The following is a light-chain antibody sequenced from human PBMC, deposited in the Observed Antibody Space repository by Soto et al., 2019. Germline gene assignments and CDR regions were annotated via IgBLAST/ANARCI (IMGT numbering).Light chain of an antibody. Sequence: QSALTQPASVSGSPGQSITISCTGTSSDVGGYNYVSWYQQHPGKAPKLMIYDVSNRPSGVSNRFSGSKSGNTASLPISGLQAEDEADYYCSSSTSSSTLYVFGTGTKLTVL. CDR1: SSDVGGYNY. CDR3: SSSTSSSTLYV. V-gene: IGLV2-14*01. J-gene: IGLJ1*01. CDR2: DVS.